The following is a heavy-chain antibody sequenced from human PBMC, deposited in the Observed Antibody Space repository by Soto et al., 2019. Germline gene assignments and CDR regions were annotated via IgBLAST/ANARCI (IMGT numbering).Heavy chain of an antibody. Sequence: SETLSLTCAVSGGSISSGGYSWSWIRQPPGKGLEWIGYIYHSGSTYYNPSLKSRVTISVDRSKNQFSLKLSSVTAADTAVYYCASGPRNLWDIFDYWGQGTLVTVSS. D-gene: IGHD5-12*01. CDR3: ASGPRNLWDIFDY. J-gene: IGHJ4*02. CDR2: IYHSGST. V-gene: IGHV4-30-2*01. CDR1: GGSISSGGYS.